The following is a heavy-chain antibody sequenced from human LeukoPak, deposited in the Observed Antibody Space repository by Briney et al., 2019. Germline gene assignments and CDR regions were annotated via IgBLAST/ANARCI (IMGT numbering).Heavy chain of an antibody. CDR3: TRRATTVTTKDY. Sequence: GGSLRLSCAASGFTFSGSAMHWVRQASGKGLEWVGRIRSKANRYATAYAASVKGRFTISRDDSKNTAYLQMNSLKTEDTAVYYCTRRATTVTTKDYWGQGTLVTVSS. CDR2: IRSKANRYAT. J-gene: IGHJ4*02. D-gene: IGHD4-17*01. CDR1: GFTFSGSA. V-gene: IGHV3-73*01.